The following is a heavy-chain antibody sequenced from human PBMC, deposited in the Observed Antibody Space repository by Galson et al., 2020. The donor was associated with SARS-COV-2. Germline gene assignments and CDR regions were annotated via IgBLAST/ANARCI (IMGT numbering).Heavy chain of an antibody. Sequence: ASVKVSCKASGYTFTNYYMHWVRQAPGQGPEWMGIINPSVGSTTYAQKFQGRVAMTRDTSTSTVYMELRSVRSEDTAVYFCARALTFYYGSGSSQNLDYWGQGTLVTVSS. D-gene: IGHD3-10*01. CDR3: ARALTFYYGSGSSQNLDY. V-gene: IGHV1-46*01. J-gene: IGHJ4*02. CDR2: INPSVGST. CDR1: GYTFTNYY.